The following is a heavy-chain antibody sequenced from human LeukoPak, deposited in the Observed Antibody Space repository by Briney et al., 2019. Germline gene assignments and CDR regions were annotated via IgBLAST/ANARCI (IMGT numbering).Heavy chain of an antibody. CDR3: ARVGSGSYFNYYYYYMDV. Sequence: SETLSLTCTVSGGSISSYYWSWIRQPPGKGLEWIGYIYYSGSTNYNPSLKSRVTISVDTSKNQFSLKLSSVTAADTAVYYCARVGSGSYFNYYYYYMDVWGKGTTVTISS. V-gene: IGHV4-59*12. J-gene: IGHJ6*03. CDR2: IYYSGST. D-gene: IGHD1-26*01. CDR1: GGSISSYY.